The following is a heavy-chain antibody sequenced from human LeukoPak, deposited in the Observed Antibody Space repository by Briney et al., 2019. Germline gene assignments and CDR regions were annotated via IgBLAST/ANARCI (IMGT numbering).Heavy chain of an antibody. CDR3: ARVRLGYDSSGYYYDAFDI. D-gene: IGHD3-22*01. Sequence: ASVKVSCKASGYTFTSYDINWVRQATGQGLEWMGWMNPNGGNTGYAQKFQGRVTMTRNTSISTAYMELSSLRSEDTAVYYCARVRLGYDSSGYYYDAFDIWGQGTMVTVSS. CDR2: MNPNGGNT. J-gene: IGHJ3*02. V-gene: IGHV1-8*01. CDR1: GYTFTSYD.